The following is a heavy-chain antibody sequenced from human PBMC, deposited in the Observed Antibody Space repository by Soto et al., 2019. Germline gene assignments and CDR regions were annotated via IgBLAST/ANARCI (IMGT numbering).Heavy chain of an antibody. J-gene: IGHJ4*02. V-gene: IGHV1-46*01. D-gene: IGHD6-19*01. CDR3: ARDSGYSSGWYEVSYVFDH. Sequence: GASVKVSCKASGYTFTSYYMHWVRQAPGQGLEWMGIINPSGGSTSYAQKFKGRVTMTRDTSTSKVYIELSSLRSEDTAVYYCARDSGYSSGWYEVSYVFDHWGQGTLVTVSS. CDR2: INPSGGST. CDR1: GYTFTSYY.